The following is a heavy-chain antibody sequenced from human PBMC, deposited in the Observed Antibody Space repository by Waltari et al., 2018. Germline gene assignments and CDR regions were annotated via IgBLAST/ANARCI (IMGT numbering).Heavy chain of an antibody. V-gene: IGHV3-23*01. J-gene: IGHJ4*02. CDR3: AKRLNGGPIDY. Sequence: EIQLLGSGGGLVQPGGSLRLSCAASGFSCSGAVMTWVRQAPGKGLEWVSTISASGDSTYSAASVKGRFTISRDNSKNTVFLQMNSLRAEDTAIYYCAKRLNGGPIDYWGQGTLVIVSS. CDR1: GFSCSGAV. CDR2: ISASGDST. D-gene: IGHD3-10*01.